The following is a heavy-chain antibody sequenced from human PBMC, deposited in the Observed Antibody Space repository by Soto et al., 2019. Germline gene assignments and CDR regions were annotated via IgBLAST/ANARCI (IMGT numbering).Heavy chain of an antibody. Sequence: PSETLSLTCAVSGGSISSGGYSWSWIRQPPGKGLEWIGYIYHSGSTHYNPSLKSRVTISVDRSKNQFSLKLSSVTAADTAVYYCARGGYGDLYYFDYWGQGTLVTVSS. CDR3: ARGGYGDLYYFDY. CDR2: IYHSGST. V-gene: IGHV4-30-2*01. CDR1: GGSISSGGYS. J-gene: IGHJ4*02. D-gene: IGHD4-17*01.